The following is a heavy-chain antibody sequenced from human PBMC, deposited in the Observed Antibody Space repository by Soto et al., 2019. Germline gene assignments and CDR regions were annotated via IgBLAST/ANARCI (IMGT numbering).Heavy chain of an antibody. CDR2: ISDSGANT. J-gene: IGHJ5*02. Sequence: EGQLLESGGGLVQPGGSLRLSCAASGFTSSSYAMAWVRQAPGKGLEWVSAISDSGANTYYADSVKGRFTISRDNSKNTLYLQMSSLRAEDTAVYYCAKDSFSGRIVAQRLDPWGQGTLVTVSS. CDR3: AKDSFSGRIVAQRLDP. D-gene: IGHD2-15*01. CDR1: GFTSSSYA. V-gene: IGHV3-23*01.